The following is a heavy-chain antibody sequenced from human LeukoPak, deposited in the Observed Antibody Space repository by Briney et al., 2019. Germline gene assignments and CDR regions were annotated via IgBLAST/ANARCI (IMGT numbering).Heavy chain of an antibody. Sequence: SVKVSCKASGGTFSSYAINWVRQAPGQGLEWMGGIIPIFGTANYAQKFQGRVTITTDESTSTAYMELSSLRSEETAVYYCARGRTTLRYSDNWFDPWGQGTLVTVSS. J-gene: IGHJ5*02. D-gene: IGHD1-7*01. CDR2: IIPIFGTA. CDR1: GGTFSSYA. V-gene: IGHV1-69*05. CDR3: ARGRTTLRYSDNWFDP.